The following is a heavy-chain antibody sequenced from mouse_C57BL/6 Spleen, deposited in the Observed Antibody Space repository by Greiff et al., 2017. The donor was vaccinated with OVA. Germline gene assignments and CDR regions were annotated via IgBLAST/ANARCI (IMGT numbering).Heavy chain of an antibody. Sequence: VQLQQSGAELVRPGASVTLSCKASGYTFTDYEMHWVKQTPVHGLEWIGAIDPDTGGIAYNQKFKGKVILTADKASSTAYMELRSLTSEDSAVYYGTREPYDFAKGYWGQGASVTVSP. CDR2: IDPDTGGI. V-gene: IGHV1-15*01. J-gene: IGHJ4*01. CDR3: TREPYDFAKGY. CDR1: GYTFTDYE. D-gene: IGHD6-5*01.